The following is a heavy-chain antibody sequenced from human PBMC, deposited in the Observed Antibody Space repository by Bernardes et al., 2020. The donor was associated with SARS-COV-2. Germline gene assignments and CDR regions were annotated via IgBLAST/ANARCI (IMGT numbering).Heavy chain of an antibody. D-gene: IGHD2-15*01. V-gene: IGHV3-7*05. CDR3: ARLRWFVYYYYYMDV. CDR2: IKQDRSEK. Sequence: GGSLRLSCAASGFTFSSYWMSWVRQAPGKGLEWVANIKQDRSEKYYVDSVKGRFTISRDNAKNSLYLQMNSLRAEDTAVYYCARLRWFVYYYYYMDVWGKGTTVTVSS. J-gene: IGHJ6*03. CDR1: GFTFSSYW.